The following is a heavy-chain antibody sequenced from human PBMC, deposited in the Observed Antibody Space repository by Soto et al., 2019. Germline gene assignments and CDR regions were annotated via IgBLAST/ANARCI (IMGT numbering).Heavy chain of an antibody. J-gene: IGHJ5*02. CDR1: GGSISSSSYY. CDR2: IYYSGST. Sequence: SETLSLTCTVSGGSISSSSYYWGWIRQPPGKGLEWIGSIYYSGSTYYNPSLKGRVTISVDTSKNQFSLKLSSVTAADTAVYYCARLKQQLVRNNWFDPWGQGTLVTVSS. CDR3: ARLKQQLVRNNWFDP. D-gene: IGHD6-13*01. V-gene: IGHV4-39*01.